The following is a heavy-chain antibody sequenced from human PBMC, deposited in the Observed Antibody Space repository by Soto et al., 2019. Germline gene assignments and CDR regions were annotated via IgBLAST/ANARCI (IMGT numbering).Heavy chain of an antibody. J-gene: IGHJ6*02. CDR2: IIPIFHTP. V-gene: IGHV1-69*12. CDR3: ARDKDRQQLGGNYYYGIDV. D-gene: IGHD3-3*02. CDR1: GGTFGNCA. Sequence: QVQLVQSGAEVKKPGSSVTVSCKASGGTFGNCAISWVRQAPGQGLEWMGGIIPIFHTPDYAQKFQGRVTITADESTSTAYMELTSLRSEDTAVYYCARDKDRQQLGGNYYYGIDVWGQGTTVTVSS.